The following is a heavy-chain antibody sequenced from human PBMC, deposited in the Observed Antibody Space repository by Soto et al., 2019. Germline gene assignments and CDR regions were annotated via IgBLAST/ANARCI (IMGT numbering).Heavy chain of an antibody. V-gene: IGHV3-23*01. J-gene: IGHJ4*02. CDR1: GLTFSNYA. CDR3: AKNKERETQRVIDF. D-gene: IGHD3-16*02. CDR2: MSGSSSTT. Sequence: PVGSLRLSCATSGLTFSNYAMSWVRHAPGGGLEWVSSMSGSSSTTYYADSVRGRFTISRDRSKNTLYLQMSSLRAEDTALYYCAKNKERETQRVIDFWGQGTLVTVSS.